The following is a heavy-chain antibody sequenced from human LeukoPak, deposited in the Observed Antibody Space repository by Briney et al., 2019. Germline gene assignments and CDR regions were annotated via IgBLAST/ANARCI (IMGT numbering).Heavy chain of an antibody. Sequence: GGSLRLSCAASGFTFSNYGMHWVCQAPGKGLEWVAAVSYDGSKVFYADSVKGRFSISRDNSKNTLYLQVNSLSIEDTAVFFCAKDSGRVEGAADSILSSWGQGTLVTVSS. V-gene: IGHV3-30*05. CDR2: VSYDGSKV. CDR1: GFTFSNYG. D-gene: IGHD1-26*01. J-gene: IGHJ5*02. CDR3: AKDSGRVEGAADSILSS.